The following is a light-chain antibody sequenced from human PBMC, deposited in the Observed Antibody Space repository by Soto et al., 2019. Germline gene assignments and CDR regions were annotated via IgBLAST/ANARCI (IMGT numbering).Light chain of an antibody. CDR2: ASS. CDR3: LQHNNLPFT. CDR1: QGIGND. V-gene: IGKV1-17*01. J-gene: IGKJ3*01. Sequence: DIQMTQSPSSLSASVGDRVTITCRASQGIGNDLDWYQQKPGKAPKRLIYASSSWQSGAPARVSGSGSGTEVTLPVSGLQPEDFATYYCLQHNNLPFTFGPGTIVDV.